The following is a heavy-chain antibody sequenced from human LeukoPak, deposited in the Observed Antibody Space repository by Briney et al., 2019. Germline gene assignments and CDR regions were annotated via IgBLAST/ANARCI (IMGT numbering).Heavy chain of an antibody. Sequence: ASVKVSCKASGYTFTGYYMHWVRQAPGQGLEWMGWTNPNSGGTNYAQKFQGRVTMTRDTSFSTAYMELSRLRSDDTAVYYCARAWSGYYYFDYWGQGTLVTVSS. V-gene: IGHV1-2*02. D-gene: IGHD3/OR15-3a*01. J-gene: IGHJ4*02. CDR2: TNPNSGGT. CDR3: ARAWSGYYYFDY. CDR1: GYTFTGYY.